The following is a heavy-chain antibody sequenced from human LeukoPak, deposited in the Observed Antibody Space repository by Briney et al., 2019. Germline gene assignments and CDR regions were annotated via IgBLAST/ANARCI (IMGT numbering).Heavy chain of an antibody. CDR3: ARADWNDLYFDY. V-gene: IGHV3-53*01. CDR2: IYSGGST. CDR1: GFTVSSNY. Sequence: PGGSLRLSCAASGFTVSSNYMSWVRQAPGKGLEWVSVIYSGGSTYYADSVTGRFTISRDNSKNTLYLQMNSLRAEDTAVYYCARADWNDLYFDYWGQGTLVTVSS. D-gene: IGHD1-1*01. J-gene: IGHJ4*02.